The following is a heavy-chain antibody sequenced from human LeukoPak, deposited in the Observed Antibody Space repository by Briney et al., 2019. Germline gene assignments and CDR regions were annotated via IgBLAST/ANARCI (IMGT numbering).Heavy chain of an antibody. CDR3: ARRQKAYLDY. J-gene: IGHJ4*02. Sequence: PSETLSLTCTVSGGSISSTDYYWVWIRQPPGKGLEWIGSISYSGSTYYNPSLKSRVTISVDTSRNQFSLKLSSVTATDTAFYYCARRQKAYLDYWGQGALVTVSA. D-gene: IGHD2-21*01. CDR2: ISYSGST. V-gene: IGHV4-39*01. CDR1: GGSISSTDYY.